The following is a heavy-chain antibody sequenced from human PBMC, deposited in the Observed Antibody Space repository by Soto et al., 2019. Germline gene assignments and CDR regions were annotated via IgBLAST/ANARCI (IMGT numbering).Heavy chain of an antibody. D-gene: IGHD1-26*01. J-gene: IGHJ4*02. CDR1: GGTFSSYA. V-gene: IGHV1-69*01. CDR3: ERGALGRIGSASVFGY. Sequence: QEQLVQSGAEVKKPGSSLKVSCKASGGTFSSYAISWVRQAPGQGLEWMRGIIPILGTANYSQKLQGRVTITADESTSTAYMELSGLRSEVTAVYYCERGALGRIGSASVFGYCGEGTLVTVSS. CDR2: IIPILGTA.